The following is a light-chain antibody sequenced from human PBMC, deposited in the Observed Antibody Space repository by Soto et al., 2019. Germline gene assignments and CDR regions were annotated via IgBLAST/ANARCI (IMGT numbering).Light chain of an antibody. Sequence: DIQMTQSPSTLSASVGDRVTITCRASQSISSLLAWYQQKPGKAPKLLIYKASSLESGVPSRFSGSGSGTEFTLTISSLQPDDFATYYCQQYNSSPWTFGQGTKVEIK. V-gene: IGKV1-5*03. J-gene: IGKJ1*01. CDR3: QQYNSSPWT. CDR2: KAS. CDR1: QSISSL.